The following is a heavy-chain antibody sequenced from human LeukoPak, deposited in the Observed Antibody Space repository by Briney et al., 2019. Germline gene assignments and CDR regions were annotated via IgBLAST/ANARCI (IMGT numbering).Heavy chain of an antibody. V-gene: IGHV4-34*01. Sequence: SETLSLTCAVYGGSFSGYYWSWIRQPPGKGLEWIGEINHSGSTNYNPSLKSRVTISVDTPKNQFSLKLSSVTAADTAVYYCARESSSWSSYYYYYMDVWGKGTTVTVSS. D-gene: IGHD6-13*01. CDR3: ARESSSWSSYYYYYMDV. J-gene: IGHJ6*03. CDR1: GGSFSGYY. CDR2: INHSGST.